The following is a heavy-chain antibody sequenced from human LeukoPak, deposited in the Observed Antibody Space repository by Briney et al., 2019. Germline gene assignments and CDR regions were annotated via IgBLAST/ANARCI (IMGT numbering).Heavy chain of an antibody. J-gene: IGHJ4*02. CDR2: IHYTGGS. CDR1: GGSISDDY. D-gene: IGHD4-17*01. V-gene: IGHV4-59*01. Sequence: KPSETLSLTCTVSGGSISDDYWSWLRQPPGKGLEWIGYIHYTGGSNYNTSLKSRVTMSADTSKNQFSLTLGSVTAADTAVYYCARGPVTTGYFDLWGQGTLVTVSS. CDR3: ARGPVTTGYFDL.